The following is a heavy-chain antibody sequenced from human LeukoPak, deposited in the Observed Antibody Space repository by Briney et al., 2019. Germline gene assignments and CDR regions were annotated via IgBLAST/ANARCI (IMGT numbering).Heavy chain of an antibody. CDR1: GFNFNRHR. J-gene: IGHJ6*02. CDR2: ISSSSSYI. Sequence: GGSLRLSCAASGFNFNRHRMYWVRQAPGKGLEWVSSISSSSSYIYYADSVKGRFTISRDNAKNSLYLQMNSLRAEDTAVYYCARDYVGPSGWSSYCYYGMDVWGQGTTVTVSS. V-gene: IGHV3-21*01. D-gene: IGHD6-19*01. CDR3: ARDYVGPSGWSSYCYYGMDV.